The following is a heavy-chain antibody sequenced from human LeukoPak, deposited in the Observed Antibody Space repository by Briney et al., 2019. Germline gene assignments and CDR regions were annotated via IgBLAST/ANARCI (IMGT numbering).Heavy chain of an antibody. V-gene: IGHV4-34*01. D-gene: IGHD6-19*01. J-gene: IGHJ4*02. CDR2: INHSGST. CDR1: GVSFSGYY. Sequence: SETLSLTCAVYGVSFSGYYWSWIRQPPGKGLEWIGEINHSGSTNYNPSLKSRVTISVDTSKNQFSLKLSSVTAADTAVYYCARGRVGQWLVRTGYFDYWGQGTLVTVS. CDR3: ARGRVGQWLVRTGYFDY.